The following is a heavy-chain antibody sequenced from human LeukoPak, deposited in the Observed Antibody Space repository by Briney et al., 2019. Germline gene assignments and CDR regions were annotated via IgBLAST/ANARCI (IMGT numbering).Heavy chain of an antibody. V-gene: IGHV3-23*01. CDR1: GFMFRDAA. CDR2: IASSGLNT. Sequence: LTGGSLRLSCAASGFMFRDAAMTWVRQAPGKGLEWVSLIASSGLNTYYADSVRGRFTISRDNSKNTLSLQMNSLRAEDTAVYYCAKTHGGSHWGQGTLVTVST. D-gene: IGHD3-16*01. J-gene: IGHJ4*02. CDR3: AKTHGGSH.